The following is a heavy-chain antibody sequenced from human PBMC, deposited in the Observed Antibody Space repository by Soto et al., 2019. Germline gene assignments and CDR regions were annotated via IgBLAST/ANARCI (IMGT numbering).Heavy chain of an antibody. D-gene: IGHD2-2*01. Sequence: SETLSLTCTVSGGSISSYYWSWIRQPPGKGLEWIGYIYYSGSTNYNPSLKSRVTISVDTSKNQFSLKLSSVTAADTAVYYCARWYCSSTSCYGAFDIWGQGTMVTVSS. CDR3: ARWYCSSTSCYGAFDI. CDR1: GGSISSYY. V-gene: IGHV4-59*08. J-gene: IGHJ3*02. CDR2: IYYSGST.